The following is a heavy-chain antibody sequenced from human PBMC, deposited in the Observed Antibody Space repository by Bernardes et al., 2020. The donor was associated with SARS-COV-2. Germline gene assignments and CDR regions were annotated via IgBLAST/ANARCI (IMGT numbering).Heavy chain of an antibody. V-gene: IGHV3-33*01. D-gene: IGHD3-22*01. Sequence: GGSLRLSCVTSGFIFSDYTMHWVRRAPGKGLEWVAVIWHDGMRTSYADSVMGRFTISRDNSKNTLYLQMNSLRAEDTAVYYCASDYYDSSGYINIGAFDYWGQGTLVTVSS. J-gene: IGHJ4*02. CDR2: IWHDGMRT. CDR1: GFIFSDYT. CDR3: ASDYYDSSGYINIGAFDY.